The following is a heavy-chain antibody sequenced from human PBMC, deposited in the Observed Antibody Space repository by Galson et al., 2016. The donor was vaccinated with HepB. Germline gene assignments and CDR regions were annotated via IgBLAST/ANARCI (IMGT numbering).Heavy chain of an antibody. Sequence: SLRLSCAASGFTFSSFDMSWVRQAPGKGLEWVSAISGNGDTTYYADSVKGRFTISRDNSENTLFLQMNSLRAEDTAVYYCAKDLGSGTTPSPDYWGQGTLVTVSS. D-gene: IGHD1-7*01. J-gene: IGHJ4*02. CDR1: GFTFSSFD. CDR3: AKDLGSGTTPSPDY. V-gene: IGHV3-23*01. CDR2: ISGNGDTT.